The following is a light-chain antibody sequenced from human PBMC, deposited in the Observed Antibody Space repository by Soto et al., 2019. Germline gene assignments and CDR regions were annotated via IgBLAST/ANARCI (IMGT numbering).Light chain of an antibody. Sequence: QSVLTQPASVSGSPGQSITISCTGTSGDVGNYNLVSWYQQHPGKAPKVIIYEVNKRPSGVSNRFSGSKSGNTASLTISGLQAEDEADYYCCSYAGIRVFGGGTQLTVL. CDR3: CSYAGIRV. V-gene: IGLV2-23*02. J-gene: IGLJ3*02. CDR2: EVN. CDR1: SGDVGNYNL.